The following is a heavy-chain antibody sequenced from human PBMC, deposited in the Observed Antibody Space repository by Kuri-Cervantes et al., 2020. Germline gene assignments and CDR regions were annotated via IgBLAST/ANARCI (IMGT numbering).Heavy chain of an antibody. V-gene: IGHV3-30*18. D-gene: IGHD2-21*02. J-gene: IGHJ4*02. CDR3: AKDYRSPSSDCLFDY. Sequence: GESLKISCAASGFTFSSYGMHWVRQAPGKGLEWVAVISYDGSNKYYADSVKGRFTISRDNSKNTLYLQMNSLRADDTAVYYCAKDYRSPSSDCLFDYWGQGILVTVSS. CDR1: GFTFSSYG. CDR2: ISYDGSNK.